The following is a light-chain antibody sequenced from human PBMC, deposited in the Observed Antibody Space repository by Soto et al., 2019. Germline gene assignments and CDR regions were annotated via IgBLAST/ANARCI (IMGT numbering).Light chain of an antibody. Sequence: EIVMTQSPATLSGSPGERATLSCRASQSVSTNLAWYQQKPGQAPRLLIYGASTRATGIPARFSGSGSGTEFTLTISRLEPEDFAVYYCQQYGSSPLTFGGGTKVEIK. CDR3: QQYGSSPLT. CDR2: GAS. CDR1: QSVSTN. V-gene: IGKV3-15*01. J-gene: IGKJ4*01.